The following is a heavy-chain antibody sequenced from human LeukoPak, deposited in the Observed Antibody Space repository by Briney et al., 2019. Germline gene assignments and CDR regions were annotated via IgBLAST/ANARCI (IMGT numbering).Heavy chain of an antibody. D-gene: IGHD6-19*01. Sequence: GASVTVSCKASGYTFTVYYMHWVRQAPGQGLEWMGWINPNSGGTSYAQKFQGRVTMTRDTSISTAYMELSRLRSDDTAVYYCARVYSSGWYPFDYWGQGTLVTVSS. CDR1: GYTFTVYY. V-gene: IGHV1-2*02. CDR3: ARVYSSGWYPFDY. J-gene: IGHJ4*02. CDR2: INPNSGGT.